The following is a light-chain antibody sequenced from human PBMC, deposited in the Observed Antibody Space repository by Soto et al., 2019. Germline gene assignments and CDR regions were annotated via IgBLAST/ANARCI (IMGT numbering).Light chain of an antibody. Sequence: EIVLTQSPGTLSLSPGERATLSCRASQSVSRSYLAWYQQKPGQAPRLLIYGASSRATGIPDRFSGSGSGTDFILTISRLEPEDFAVYYCQQYGSSPPWTFGQGTKVEIK. CDR2: GAS. CDR1: QSVSRSY. J-gene: IGKJ1*01. V-gene: IGKV3-20*01. CDR3: QQYGSSPPWT.